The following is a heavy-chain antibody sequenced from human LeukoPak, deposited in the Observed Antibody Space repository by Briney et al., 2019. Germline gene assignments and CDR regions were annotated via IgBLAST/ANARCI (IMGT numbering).Heavy chain of an antibody. CDR1: GYTFTSYY. Sequence: ASVKVSFKASGYTFTSYYMHWLRQAPGQGLEWMGIINPSGGSTSYAQKFQGRVTMTRDTSTSTVYMELSSLRSEDTAVYYCATGYLLKASRLYNWNGVPLDYWGQGTLVTVSS. J-gene: IGHJ4*02. D-gene: IGHD1-1*01. CDR3: ATGYLLKASRLYNWNGVPLDY. CDR2: INPSGGST. V-gene: IGHV1-46*01.